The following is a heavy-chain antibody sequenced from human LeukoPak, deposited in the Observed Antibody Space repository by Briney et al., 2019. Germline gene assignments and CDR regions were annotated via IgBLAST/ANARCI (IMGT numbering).Heavy chain of an antibody. CDR1: GGPISRYY. Sequence: PSETLSLTCTVSGGPISRYYWSWIRQPRGKALVWIGYIYYSGSTNYTPSPKSRVTISGDTSKNQFSLKLSSVTAADTAVYYCARGDTAMATPYFDYWGQGTLVTVSS. CDR3: ARGDTAMATPYFDY. D-gene: IGHD5-18*01. CDR2: IYYSGST. J-gene: IGHJ4*02. V-gene: IGHV4-59*13.